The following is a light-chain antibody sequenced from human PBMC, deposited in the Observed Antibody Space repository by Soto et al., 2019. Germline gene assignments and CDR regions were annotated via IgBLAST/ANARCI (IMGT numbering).Light chain of an antibody. V-gene: IGKV1-5*01. J-gene: IGKJ1*01. CDR1: QTISSW. CDR3: QQYDSYPWT. Sequence: DIQMTQSPSTLSASVGDRVTISCRASQTISSWLAWYQQKPGKAPKLLIYDASSLESGVPARFSGSGSGTELTLTISSLQPDDFATSYCQQYDSYPWTFVQGTKVEI. CDR2: DAS.